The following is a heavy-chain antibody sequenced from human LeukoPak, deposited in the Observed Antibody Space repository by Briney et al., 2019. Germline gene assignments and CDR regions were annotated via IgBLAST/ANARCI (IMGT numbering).Heavy chain of an antibody. V-gene: IGHV3-48*03. Sequence: PGGSLRLSCAASGFTFSIYEMNWVRQAPGKGLECVSYISSSGSTIYYADSVKGRFTISRDNAKNSLYLTMNSLRAEDTAVYYCARGAAVAGLDYWGQGTLVTVSS. CDR3: ARGAAVAGLDY. D-gene: IGHD6-19*01. CDR2: ISSSGSTI. J-gene: IGHJ4*02. CDR1: GFTFSIYE.